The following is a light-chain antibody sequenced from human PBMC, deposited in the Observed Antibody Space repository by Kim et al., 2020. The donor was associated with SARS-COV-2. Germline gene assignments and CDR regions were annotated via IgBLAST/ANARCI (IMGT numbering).Light chain of an antibody. CDR1: QSIGNY. Sequence: ALGDRVTITCRASQSIGNYLNWYQLKPGKAPTLLVHAASSLQSGVPSRFSGSGSGTDFTLTISGLQPEDFTTYSCQQSYSTPQITFGPGTRLEIK. V-gene: IGKV1-39*01. CDR2: AAS. CDR3: QQSYSTPQIT. J-gene: IGKJ5*01.